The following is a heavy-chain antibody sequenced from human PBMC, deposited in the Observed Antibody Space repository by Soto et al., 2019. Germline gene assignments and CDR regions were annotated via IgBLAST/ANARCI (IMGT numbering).Heavy chain of an antibody. V-gene: IGHV3-23*01. CDR2: ISCSGGST. CDR1: GFTFSSYD. D-gene: IGHD6-13*01. Sequence: GGSLRLSCAASGFTFSSYDMSWIRPAPGKGLEWVSAISCSGGSTYYADSVKGRFTISRDNAKNSLYLQMNSLRAEDTAVYYCAKETYSSSWPKYYYYYGMDVWGQGTTVTVSS. CDR3: AKETYSSSWPKYYYYYGMDV. J-gene: IGHJ6*02.